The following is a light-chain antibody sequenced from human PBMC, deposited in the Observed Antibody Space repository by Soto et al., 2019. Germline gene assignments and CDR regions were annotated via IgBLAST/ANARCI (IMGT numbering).Light chain of an antibody. CDR2: GAS. CDR1: QNVRSN. CDR3: QQYNNWPPIT. Sequence: ERVMKKSPATLSVSPGERATLSCRASQNVRSNLAWYQQKPGQAPRLLIYGASTRATGIPARFSGRGSGTEFILTISSLQSEDFAVYYCQQYNNWPPITFGQGTRLEIK. V-gene: IGKV3-15*01. J-gene: IGKJ5*01.